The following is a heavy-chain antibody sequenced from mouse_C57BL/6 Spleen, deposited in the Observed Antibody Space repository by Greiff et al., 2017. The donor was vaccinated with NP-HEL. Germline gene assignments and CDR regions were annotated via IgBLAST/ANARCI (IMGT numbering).Heavy chain of an antibody. Sequence: QVHVKQSGAELVRPGTSVKLSCKASGYTFTSYWMHWVKQRPGQGLEWIGVIDPSDSYTNYNQKFKGKATLTVDTSSSTAYMQLSSLTSEDSAVYYCARSENDYEEVAYWGQGTLVTVSA. J-gene: IGHJ3*01. V-gene: IGHV1-59*01. D-gene: IGHD2-4*01. CDR2: IDPSDSYT. CDR1: GYTFTSYW. CDR3: ARSENDYEEVAY.